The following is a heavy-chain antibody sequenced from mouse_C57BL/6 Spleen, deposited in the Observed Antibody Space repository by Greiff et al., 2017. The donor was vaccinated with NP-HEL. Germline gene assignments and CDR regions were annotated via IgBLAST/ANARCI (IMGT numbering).Heavy chain of an antibody. CDR3: ARGFLMDY. CDR2: IAPEDGDT. Sequence: VQLQQSGAELVKPGASVKLSCTASGFNIKDYSMHWVKQRTEQGLEWIGRIAPEDGDTKSAPKFQGKATITAATSSNTAYLQLSSLTSEDTAVYYCARGFLMDYWGQGTSVTVAS. V-gene: IGHV14-2*01. CDR1: GFNIKDYS. J-gene: IGHJ4*01.